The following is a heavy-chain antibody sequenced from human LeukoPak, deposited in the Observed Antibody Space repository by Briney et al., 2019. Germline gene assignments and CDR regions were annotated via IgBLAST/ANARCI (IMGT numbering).Heavy chain of an antibody. J-gene: IGHJ4*02. D-gene: IGHD2-21*02. CDR1: GYTFTDYY. CDR2: VCPSDSDT. V-gene: IGHV5-51*01. Sequence: PGASLKISCKSSGYTFTDYYIGWVRQMPGKGLEWMGIVCPSDSDTRYSPSFQGQVTISADKSINTAYLEWNSLKASDTAMYYCARIKAYCGGYCPLLYRFWGQGTLVTVSS. CDR3: ARIKAYCGGYCPLLYRF.